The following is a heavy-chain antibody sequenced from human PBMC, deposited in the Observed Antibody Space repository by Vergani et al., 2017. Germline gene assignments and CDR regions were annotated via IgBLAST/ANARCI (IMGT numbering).Heavy chain of an antibody. D-gene: IGHD1-1*01. CDR1: GFTFSSYS. V-gene: IGHV3-21*01. Sequence: EVQLVESGGGLVKPGGSLRLSCAASGFTFSSYSMNWVRQAPGKGLEWVSSISSSSSYIYYADSVKGRFTISRDNAKNSLYLQMNSLRAEDTAVYYCARERYNWNDKWGVSRNRDAFDIWGQGRMVTVSS. CDR2: ISSSSSYI. J-gene: IGHJ3*02. CDR3: ARERYNWNDKWGVSRNRDAFDI.